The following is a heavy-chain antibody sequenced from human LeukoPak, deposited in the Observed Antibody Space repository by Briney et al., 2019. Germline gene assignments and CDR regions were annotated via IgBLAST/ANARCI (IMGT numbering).Heavy chain of an antibody. CDR3: ARVPAYGGNTWFDP. D-gene: IGHD4-23*01. Sequence: GASVKVSCKASGYIFTGYYMHWVRQAPGQGLEWIGWINPNSGGTNSAQKFQGRVTMTRDTSISTAYMELSRLRSDDTAVFYCARVPAYGGNTWFDPWGQGTLVTVSS. J-gene: IGHJ5*02. CDR1: GYIFTGYY. CDR2: INPNSGGT. V-gene: IGHV1-2*02.